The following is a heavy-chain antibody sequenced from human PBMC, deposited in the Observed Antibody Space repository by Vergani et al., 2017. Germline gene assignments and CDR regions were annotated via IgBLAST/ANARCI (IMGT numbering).Heavy chain of an antibody. CDR1: GFTFSNAW. V-gene: IGHV3-15*01. D-gene: IGHD3-22*01. CDR3: ARDGSGDYYDSSGYYSDAFDI. Sequence: EVQLVESGGGLVKPGGSLRLSCAASGFTFSNAWMSWVRQAPGKGLEWVGRIKSKTDGGTTDYAAPVKGRFTISRDDSKNTLYLQMNSLRAEDTAVYYCARDGSGDYYDSSGYYSDAFDIWGQGTMVTVSS. CDR2: IKSKTDGGTT. J-gene: IGHJ3*02.